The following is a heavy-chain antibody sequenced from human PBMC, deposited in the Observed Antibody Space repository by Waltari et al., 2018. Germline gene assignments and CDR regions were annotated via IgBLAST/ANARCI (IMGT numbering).Heavy chain of an antibody. CDR3: ARVRLGTTFPPTADDAFDI. D-gene: IGHD3-16*01. V-gene: IGHV1-69*14. Sequence: QVQLVQSGAEVKKPGSSVKVSCKASGGTFSSYAISWVRQAPGPRLEWMGGIIPIFGTANYAQKFQGRVTITADKSTSTAYMELSSLRSEDTAVYYCARVRLGTTFPPTADDAFDILGQGTMVTVSS. CDR2: IIPIFGTA. J-gene: IGHJ3*02. CDR1: GGTFSSYA.